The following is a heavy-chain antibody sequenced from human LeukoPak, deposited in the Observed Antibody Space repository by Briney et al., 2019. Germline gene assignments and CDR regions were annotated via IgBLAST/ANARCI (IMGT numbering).Heavy chain of an antibody. V-gene: IGHV1-69*13. CDR2: IIPGFGTA. CDR3: AREPEPAITMVRGEVFDI. J-gene: IGHJ3*02. CDR1: GGTFSSYV. Sequence: SVKLSCKASGGTFSSYVISWVRQAPGQGLEWMGGIIPGFGTANYVQKFQGTVTITADVSATTVYMVLNSLRSEDTAVYYCAREPEPAITMVRGEVFDIWGQGTMVIVSS. D-gene: IGHD3-10*01.